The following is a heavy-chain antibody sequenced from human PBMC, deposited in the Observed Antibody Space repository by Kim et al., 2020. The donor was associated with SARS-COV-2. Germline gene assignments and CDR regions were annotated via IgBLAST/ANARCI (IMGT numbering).Heavy chain of an antibody. D-gene: IGHD3-22*01. Sequence: GGSLRLSCVASGFALSRYSMHWVRQAPGKGLEWVSSITSSSRYIYYADSVKGRFTISRDNAKNSLSLQMNSLRAQDTAVYYCARERSGGYYDTGAFDFWG. CDR1: GFALSRYS. J-gene: IGHJ3*01. V-gene: IGHV3-21*01. CDR3: ARERSGGYYDTGAFDF. CDR2: ITSSSRYI.